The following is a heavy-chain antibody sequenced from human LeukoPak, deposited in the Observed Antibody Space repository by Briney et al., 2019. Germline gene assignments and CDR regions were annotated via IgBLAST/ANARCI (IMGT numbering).Heavy chain of an antibody. CDR3: TRDQH. CDR2: INYDGSEK. Sequence: GGSLRLSCAGSGFICGTTSMSWVRQTPGKGLEWVASINYDGSEKYYVGSVEGRFTISRDSAKKSLFLQMNNLRAEDTAIYYCTRDQHWGQGTLVTVSS. J-gene: IGHJ1*01. CDR1: GFICGTTS. V-gene: IGHV3-7*01.